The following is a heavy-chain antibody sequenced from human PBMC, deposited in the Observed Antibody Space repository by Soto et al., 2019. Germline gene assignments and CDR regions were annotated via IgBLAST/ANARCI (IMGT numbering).Heavy chain of an antibody. J-gene: IGHJ6*03. CDR3: ARDYTGSDYGDYADYYMDV. CDR2: IWYDGSNK. CDR1: GFTFSSYG. V-gene: IGHV3-33*01. D-gene: IGHD4-17*01. Sequence: GGSLRLSCAASGFTFSSYGMHWVRQAPGKGLEWVAVIWYDGSNKYYADSVKGRFTISRDNSKNTLYLQMNSLRAEDTAVYYCARDYTGSDYGDYADYYMDVWGKGTTVTVSS.